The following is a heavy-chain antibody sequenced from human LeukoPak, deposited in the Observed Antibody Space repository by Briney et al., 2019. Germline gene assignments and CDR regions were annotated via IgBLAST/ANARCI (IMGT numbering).Heavy chain of an antibody. CDR2: INPSGGST. Sequence: GASVKVSCKASGYTFTSYYMHWVRQAPGQGLEWMGIINPSGGSTSYAQKFQGRVTMTRDTSTSTVHMELSSLRSEDTAVYYCARDFGYYDSSGYPTGYFDYWGQGTLVTVSS. D-gene: IGHD3-22*01. V-gene: IGHV1-46*01. J-gene: IGHJ4*02. CDR1: GYTFTSYY. CDR3: ARDFGYYDSSGYPTGYFDY.